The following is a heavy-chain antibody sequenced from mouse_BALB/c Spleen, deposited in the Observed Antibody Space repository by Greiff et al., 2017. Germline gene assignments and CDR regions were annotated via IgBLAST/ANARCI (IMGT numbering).Heavy chain of an antibody. CDR2: ISSGSSTI. CDR3: ARSSSNYDRAMDY. J-gene: IGHJ4*01. Sequence: DVQLVESGGGLVQPGGSLKLSCAASGFTFSSFVMHWVRQAPEKGLEWVAYISSGSSTIYYADTVKGRFTISRDNPENTLFLQMTGLRTEATAMYDCARSSSNYDRAMDYWGQGTSVTVSS. CDR1: GFTFSSFV. V-gene: IGHV5-17*02. D-gene: IGHD2-5*01.